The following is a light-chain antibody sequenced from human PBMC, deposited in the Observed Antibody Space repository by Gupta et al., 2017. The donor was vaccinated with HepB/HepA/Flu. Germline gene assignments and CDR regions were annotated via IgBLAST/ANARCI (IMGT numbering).Light chain of an antibody. J-gene: IGKJ3*01. CDR3: QQYSTYSQFT. CDR1: QSIKSW. V-gene: IGKV1-5*03. CDR2: KAS. Sequence: DIQMTQSPSTQSASVGDRVIITCRASQSIKSWLAWYQQKPGKAPKLLIYKASTLESGVPSRFRGSGSGTEFTRTISSLQPDDFATYYCQQYSTYSQFTFGPGTKVDIK.